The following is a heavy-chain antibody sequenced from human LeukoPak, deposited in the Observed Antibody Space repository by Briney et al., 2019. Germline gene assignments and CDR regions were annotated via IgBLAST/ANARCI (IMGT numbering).Heavy chain of an antibody. CDR1: GLTFSSYA. V-gene: IGHV3-21*01. CDR2: ISSSNYYI. Sequence: GGSLRLSCAASGLTFSSYAMSWVRQAPGKGLGWDSSISSSNYYIYYADSVKGRFTISRDNAKNSLYLQMNSLRAEDTAVYYCARVPPTWQQLVASDPFDMWGQGTMVTVSS. CDR3: ARVPPTWQQLVASDPFDM. D-gene: IGHD5-24*01. J-gene: IGHJ3*02.